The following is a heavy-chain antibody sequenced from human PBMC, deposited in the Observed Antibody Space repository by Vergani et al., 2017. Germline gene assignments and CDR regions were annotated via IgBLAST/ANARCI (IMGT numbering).Heavy chain of an antibody. CDR1: GFTFTDYY. D-gene: IGHD3-9*01. CDR2: VNPNGGGA. Sequence: QVQLVQSGAEVKKPGASVKVSCRTSGFTFTDYYIHWVRQAPGQGLEWMGWVNPNGGGANYAQKFQGRVTMSRDTYLRTAYMELRRLRSDDTAVYYCARDRINYNILTGYFNDNLFDPWGQGTLVTVSS. J-gene: IGHJ5*02. V-gene: IGHV1-2*02. CDR3: ARDRINYNILTGYFNDNLFDP.